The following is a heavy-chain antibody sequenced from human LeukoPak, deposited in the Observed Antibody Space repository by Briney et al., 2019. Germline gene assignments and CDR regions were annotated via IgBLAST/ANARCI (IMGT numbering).Heavy chain of an antibody. CDR3: ARGKAARKYKTWFDP. V-gene: IGHV4-61*01. CDR1: GGSVSSGSYY. D-gene: IGHD6-25*01. Sequence: SETLSLTCTVSGGSVSSGSYYWCCLRQPPGKGLEWNGYIYYSGSTNYNPSLKSRVTISVDTSKNQFSLKLSSVTAADTAVYYCARGKAARKYKTWFDPWGQGTLVTVSS. J-gene: IGHJ5*02. CDR2: IYYSGST.